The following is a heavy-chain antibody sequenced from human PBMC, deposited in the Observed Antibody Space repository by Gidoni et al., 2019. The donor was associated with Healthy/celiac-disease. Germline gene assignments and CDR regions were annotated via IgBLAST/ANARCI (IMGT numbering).Heavy chain of an antibody. Sequence: QVQLVESGGGVVQPGRSLRLSCAASGFTFSSYGMHWVRQAPGKGLAWVAVISYDGSNKYYADSVKGRFTISRDNSKNTLYLQMNSLRAEDTAVYYCAKGLTGDILTGPRDYYGMDVWGQGTTVTVSS. CDR3: AKGLTGDILTGPRDYYGMDV. CDR2: ISYDGSNK. J-gene: IGHJ6*02. CDR1: GFTFSSYG. D-gene: IGHD3-9*01. V-gene: IGHV3-30*18.